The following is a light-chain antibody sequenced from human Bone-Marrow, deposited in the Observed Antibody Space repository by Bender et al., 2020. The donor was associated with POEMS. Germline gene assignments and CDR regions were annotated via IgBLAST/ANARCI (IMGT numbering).Light chain of an antibody. J-gene: IGLJ2*01. Sequence: QSALTQPASVSGSPGQSITISCSGTKNDIGGYNYVSWYQHHAGEAPKLMIYDVSNRPSGVSNRFSGSKSANTASLTISGLQAEDEADYYCSSYTYSNTLVVLGGGTRLTVL. V-gene: IGLV2-14*01. CDR1: KNDIGGYNY. CDR3: SSYTYSNTLVV. CDR2: DVS.